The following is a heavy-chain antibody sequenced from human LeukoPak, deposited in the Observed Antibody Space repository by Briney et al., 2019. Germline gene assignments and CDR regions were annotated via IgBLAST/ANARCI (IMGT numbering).Heavy chain of an antibody. J-gene: IGHJ4*02. D-gene: IGHD4-23*01. CDR3: ARRDYGGDIDY. V-gene: IGHV3-33*01. CDR1: GFTFSSYG. Sequence: GGSLRLSCAASGFTFSSYGMHWVRQAPGKGLEGVAVIWYDGSNKYYADSVKGRFTISRDNSKNTLYLQMNSLRAEDTAVYYCARRDYGGDIDYWGQGTLVTVSS. CDR2: IWYDGSNK.